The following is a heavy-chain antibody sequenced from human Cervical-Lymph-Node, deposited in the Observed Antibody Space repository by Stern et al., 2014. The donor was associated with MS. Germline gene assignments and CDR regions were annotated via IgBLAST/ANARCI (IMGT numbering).Heavy chain of an antibody. CDR3: ARDDHQLALYFDY. V-gene: IGHV4-4*07. CDR2: MYPSGVA. D-gene: IGHD1-1*01. J-gene: IGHJ4*02. Sequence: QVQLQESGPGLVKPSETLSLTCTVSGASVSSFYWNWIRQSAGKGLEWIGRMYPSGVANYNPSLSSRVTTSVDTSKSQFSLRLISVTAADTAVYYCARDDHQLALYFDYWGQGALVTVSS. CDR1: GASVSSFY.